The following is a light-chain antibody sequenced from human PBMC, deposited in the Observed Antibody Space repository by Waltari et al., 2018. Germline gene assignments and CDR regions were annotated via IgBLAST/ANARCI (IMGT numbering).Light chain of an antibody. CDR3: QQDDNLPIT. Sequence: HMTQSPSSLSASVGDRVTITCQASQDISNYLNWYQQKPGKAPNFLIYDSSNLETGVPVRFSGSGSGTDVTLTISSLQPDDIATYYCQQDDNLPITFGQGTRLEIK. CDR1: QDISNY. CDR2: DSS. J-gene: IGKJ5*01. V-gene: IGKV1-33*01.